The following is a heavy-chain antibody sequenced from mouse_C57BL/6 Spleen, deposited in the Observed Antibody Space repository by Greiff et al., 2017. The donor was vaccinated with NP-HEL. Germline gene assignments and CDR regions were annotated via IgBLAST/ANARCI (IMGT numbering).Heavy chain of an antibody. J-gene: IGHJ3*01. D-gene: IGHD1-1*01. CDR2: INPNNGGT. Sequence: VQLQQSGPELVKPGASVKIPCKASGYTFTDYNMDWVKQSHGKSLEWIGDINPNNGGTIYNQKFKGKATLTVDKSSSTAYMELRSLTSEDTAVYYCARSGVFYGSSYVGAYWGQGTLVTVSA. CDR3: ARSGVFYGSSYVGAY. V-gene: IGHV1-18*01. CDR1: GYTFTDYN.